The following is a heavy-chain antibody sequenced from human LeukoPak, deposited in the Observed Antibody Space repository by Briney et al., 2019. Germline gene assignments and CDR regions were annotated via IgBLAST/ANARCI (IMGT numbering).Heavy chain of an antibody. D-gene: IGHD3-22*01. CDR1: GFTFSSYG. CDR2: ISGSGGST. V-gene: IGHV3-23*01. J-gene: IGHJ4*02. CDR3: AKGSEYYYDSSGYPDY. Sequence: GGSLRLSCAASGFTFSSYGMSWVRQAPGKGLEWVSAISGSGGSTYYADSVKGRFTISRDNSKNTLYLQMNSLRAEDTAVYYCAKGSEYYYDSSGYPDYWGQGTLVTVSS.